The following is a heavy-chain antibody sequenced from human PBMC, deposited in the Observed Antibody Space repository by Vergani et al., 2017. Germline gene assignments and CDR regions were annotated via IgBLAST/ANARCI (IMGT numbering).Heavy chain of an antibody. J-gene: IGHJ3*02. Sequence: QVQLVQSGAAVKKPGASVEVSCKASGYTFTSYYMHWVRQAPGPVLEWMGIINPSGGSTRYAQKFQGRVTMTRDTSTRTVYMELSSLRSEDTDAYYCARRGAKYYDYMWGSIGAFDIWGQGTMVTVSS. CDR1: GYTFTSYY. D-gene: IGHD3-16*01. CDR3: ARRGAKYYDYMWGSIGAFDI. CDR2: INPSGGST. V-gene: IGHV1-46*01.